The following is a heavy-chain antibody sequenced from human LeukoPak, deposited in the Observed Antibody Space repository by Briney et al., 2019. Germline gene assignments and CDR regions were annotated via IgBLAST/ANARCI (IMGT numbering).Heavy chain of an antibody. V-gene: IGHV3-23*01. CDR3: AKDGYSSIPGFHFEY. Sequence: GGSLRLSCAASGFTFSSYAMTWVRQAPGKGLEWVSSTSGSGDNTYYADSVKGRFTISRDNSKKTLYLHLNSLRVEDAAVYYCAKDGYSSIPGFHFEYWGQGTPVTVSS. J-gene: IGHJ4*02. CDR2: TSGSGDNT. CDR1: GFTFSSYA. D-gene: IGHD6-13*01.